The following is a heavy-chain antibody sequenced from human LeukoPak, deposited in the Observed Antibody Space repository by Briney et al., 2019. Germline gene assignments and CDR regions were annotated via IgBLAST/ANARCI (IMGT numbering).Heavy chain of an antibody. CDR1: GFIFSNAW. CDR3: TTYSSRWFYFDF. J-gene: IGHJ4*02. CDR2: IKSKTDGGTA. D-gene: IGHD6-13*01. V-gene: IGHV3-15*01. Sequence: PGGSLRLSCAASGFIFSNAWMSWVRQAPGKGLEWVGRIKSKTDGGTAEYAAPVKGRFTISRDESENTLYLQMNSLKTEDTAVYYCTTYSSRWFYFDFWGQGTLVTVSS.